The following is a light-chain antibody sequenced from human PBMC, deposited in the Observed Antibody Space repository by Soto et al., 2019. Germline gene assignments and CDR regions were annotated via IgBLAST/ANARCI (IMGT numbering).Light chain of an antibody. CDR2: DAS. V-gene: IGKV3-11*02. CDR1: QSVSHA. J-gene: IGKJ5*01. CDR3: QQRGSWPPSIT. Sequence: EVVLTQSPATLSLSPGDRATLSCRASQSVSHALAWYQQKPGQAPRLLIHDASSRATGIPARFSGSGSERDFTLTISSLEPEDFAVYYCQQRGSWPPSITFGQGTRLEIK.